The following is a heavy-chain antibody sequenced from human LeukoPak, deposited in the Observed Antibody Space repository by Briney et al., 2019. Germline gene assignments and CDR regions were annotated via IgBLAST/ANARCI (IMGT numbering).Heavy chain of an antibody. CDR1: GFSFSSYA. Sequence: GGSLRLSCAASGFSFSSYAMYWVRQAPGKGLEWVALIRYDGIDKYYVDSVKGLFTISRDNSKNMLYLQMNSLRTEDTAVYYCVKTGSGWFGDYWGQGARVTVSS. V-gene: IGHV3-30*02. J-gene: IGHJ4*02. CDR3: VKTGSGWFGDY. CDR2: IRYDGIDK. D-gene: IGHD6-13*01.